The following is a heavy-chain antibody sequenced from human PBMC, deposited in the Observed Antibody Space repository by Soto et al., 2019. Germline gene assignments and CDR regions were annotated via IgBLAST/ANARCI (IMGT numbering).Heavy chain of an antibody. CDR1: GFSFSSHG. CDR3: SEGAEQVAKFRIGG. Sequence: QVQLVESGGNVVQPGRSLRLSCAASGFSFSSHGMHWVRQAPGKGLEWVAHLWAGGNFAYYAYSVKGRFTISSDQSKKPLYPEMGRLGTEGKGFYYCSEGAEQVAKFRIGGWGQRTTVTVSS. D-gene: IGHD6-13*01. CDR2: LWAGGNFA. J-gene: IGHJ6*01. V-gene: IGHV3-33*01.